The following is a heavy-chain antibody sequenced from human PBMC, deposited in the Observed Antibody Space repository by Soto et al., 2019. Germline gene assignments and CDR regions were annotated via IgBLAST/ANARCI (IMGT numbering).Heavy chain of an antibody. CDR1: GFTFSSYA. J-gene: IGHJ4*02. CDR2: ISGTGGST. D-gene: IGHD6-19*01. Sequence: GGSLRLSCAASGFTFSSYAMSWVRQAPGKGLEWVSGISGTGGSTCYADSVKGRFTISRDNSKNTLYLQMNRLRAEDTAVYYCAKARGAVAGTDYYFDYWGQGTLVTVSS. CDR3: AKARGAVAGTDYYFDY. V-gene: IGHV3-23*01.